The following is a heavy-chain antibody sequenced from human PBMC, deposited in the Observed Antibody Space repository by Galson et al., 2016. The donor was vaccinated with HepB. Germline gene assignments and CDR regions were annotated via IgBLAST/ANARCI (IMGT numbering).Heavy chain of an antibody. CDR2: ISMSGGSR. CDR3: AKDGGPGAANYYSYYMDV. CDR1: GFTFSSYG. J-gene: IGHJ6*03. V-gene: IGHV3-23*01. Sequence: SLRLSCAGSGFTFSSYGMTWVRQAPGKGPEDVSSISMSGGSRDYAESVKGRFTISRDNPNNSLYLQMSSLRDEDTAIYYCAKDGGPGAANYYSYYMDVWGEGTTVTVSS. D-gene: IGHD3-16*01.